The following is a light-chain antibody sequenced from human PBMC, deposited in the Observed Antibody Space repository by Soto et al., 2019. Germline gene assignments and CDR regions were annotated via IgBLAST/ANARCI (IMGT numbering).Light chain of an antibody. J-gene: IGLJ1*01. CDR2: GDS. CDR1: SSNIGATYD. Sequence: QSVLTQPPSVSGPPGQRVTISCTGSSSNIGATYDVQWYQQLPGTAPKLLIYGDSNRPSGVPDRFSGSKSGTSASLAITGLQADDEADYYCQSYDSSLSAHYVFGTGTKVTVL. V-gene: IGLV1-40*01. CDR3: QSYDSSLSAHYV.